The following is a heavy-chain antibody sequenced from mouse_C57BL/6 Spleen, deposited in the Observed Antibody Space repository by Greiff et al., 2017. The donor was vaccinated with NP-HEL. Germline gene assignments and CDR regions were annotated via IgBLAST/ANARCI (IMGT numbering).Heavy chain of an antibody. CDR1: GYAFSSSW. CDR2: IYPGDGDT. Sequence: VKLQQSGPELVKPGASVKISCKASGYAFSSSWMNWVKQRPGKGLEWIGRIYPGDGDTNYNGKFKGKATLTADKSSSTAYMQLSSLTSEDSAVYFCAYSNPLDYWGQGTSVTVSS. V-gene: IGHV1-82*01. D-gene: IGHD2-5*01. CDR3: AYSNPLDY. J-gene: IGHJ4*01.